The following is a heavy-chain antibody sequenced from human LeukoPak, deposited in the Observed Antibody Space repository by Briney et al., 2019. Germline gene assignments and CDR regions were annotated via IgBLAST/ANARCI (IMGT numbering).Heavy chain of an antibody. CDR2: IIPIFGTA. D-gene: IGHD3-10*01. J-gene: IGHJ4*02. Sequence: SVKVSCKASGGTFSSYAISWVRQAPGQGLEWMGGIIPIFGTANYAQKFQGRVTITADESTSTAYMELSSLRSDDTAVYYCARDEANYYGSGSYFDYWGQGTLVTVSS. V-gene: IGHV1-69*13. CDR1: GGTFSSYA. CDR3: ARDEANYYGSGSYFDY.